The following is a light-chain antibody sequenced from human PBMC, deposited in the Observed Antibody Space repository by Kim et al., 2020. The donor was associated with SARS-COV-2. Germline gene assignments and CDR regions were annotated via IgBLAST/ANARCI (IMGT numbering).Light chain of an antibody. CDR2: GAS. V-gene: IGKV3-20*01. Sequence: EIVLTQSPCTLSLSPGKRATLSCRASQSVTSSYLAWYQQKPSQPPRLLIYGASNRATGIPDRFSGSGSGTDFTLTISRLESEDLAVYYCQQYGTSLRTFGQGTKVDIK. J-gene: IGKJ1*01. CDR3: QQYGTSLRT. CDR1: QSVTSSY.